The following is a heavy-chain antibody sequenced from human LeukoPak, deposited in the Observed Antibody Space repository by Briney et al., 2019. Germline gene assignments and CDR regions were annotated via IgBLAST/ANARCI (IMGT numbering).Heavy chain of an antibody. CDR3: ARLGVGDAFDI. V-gene: IGHV4-38-2*01. D-gene: IGHD3-16*01. J-gene: IGHJ3*02. Sequence: PSGTLSLTCAVSGYSISSGYYWGWIRQPPGKGLEWIGSIYHSGSTYYNPSLKSRVTISVDTSKNQFSLKLSSVTAADTAVYYCARLGVGDAFDIWGQGTMVTVSS. CDR2: IYHSGST. CDR1: GYSISSGYY.